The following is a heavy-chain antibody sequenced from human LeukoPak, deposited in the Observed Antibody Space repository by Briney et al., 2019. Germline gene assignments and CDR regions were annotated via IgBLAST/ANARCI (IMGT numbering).Heavy chain of an antibody. CDR2: IYSDGST. CDR3: ARVELYGSSGFFIGAYDI. Sequence: GGSLRLSCAASGFTVSDNYMSWVRQAPGKGLEWVSVIYSDGSTYYADSVKGRVTISRDNSKNTLYLQINSLRAEDTALYYCARVELYGSSGFFIGAYDIWGQGTMVTVSS. V-gene: IGHV3-66*01. D-gene: IGHD3-22*01. CDR1: GFTVSDNY. J-gene: IGHJ3*02.